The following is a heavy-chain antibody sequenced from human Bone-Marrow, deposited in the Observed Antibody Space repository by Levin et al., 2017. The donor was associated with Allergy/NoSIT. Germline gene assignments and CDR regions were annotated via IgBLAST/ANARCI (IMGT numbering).Heavy chain of an antibody. CDR3: ARRADRFEYLDY. D-gene: IGHD3-10*01. CDR1: GYSFISYW. J-gene: IGHJ4*02. V-gene: IGHV5-51*01. CDR2: IYPGDSDT. Sequence: KVSCKGSGYSFISYWIGWVRQMPGKGLEWMGIIYPGDSDTRYSPSFQGQVTISADKSISTAYLQWSSLKASDTAMYYCARRADRFEYLDYWGQGTLVTVSS.